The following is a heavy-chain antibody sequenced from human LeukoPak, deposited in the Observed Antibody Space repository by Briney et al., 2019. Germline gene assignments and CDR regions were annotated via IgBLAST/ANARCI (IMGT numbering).Heavy chain of an antibody. CDR3: AKDKNPNYGDTPFDY. Sequence: PGGSLRLSCAASGFTFSSYGMHWVRQAPGKGLEWVAVISYDGSNKYNADSVKGRFTISRDNSKNTLYLQMNSLRAEDTAVYYCAKDKNPNYGDTPFDYWGQGTLVTVSS. CDR1: GFTFSSYG. V-gene: IGHV3-30*18. CDR2: ISYDGSNK. J-gene: IGHJ4*02. D-gene: IGHD4-17*01.